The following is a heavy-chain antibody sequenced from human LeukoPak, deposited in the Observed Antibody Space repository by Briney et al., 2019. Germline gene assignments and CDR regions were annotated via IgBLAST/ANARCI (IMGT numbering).Heavy chain of an antibody. J-gene: IGHJ6*04. CDR3: ARGTVSPPAEV. CDR2: IGGGDRGT. CDR1: GFTFSIYA. V-gene: IGHV3-23*01. Sequence: GGSLRLSCAASGFTFSIYAMAWVRQAPGKGLEWVSAIGGGDRGTHYADSVKGRFTISRDNSKNTLYLQMNILRADDTAIYYCARGTVSPPAEVWGKGTTVTVSS. D-gene: IGHD4-23*01.